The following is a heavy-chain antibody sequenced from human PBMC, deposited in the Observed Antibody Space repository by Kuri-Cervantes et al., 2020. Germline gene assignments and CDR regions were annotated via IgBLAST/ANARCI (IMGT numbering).Heavy chain of an antibody. Sequence: SVKVSCKASGYIFTSYGISWVRQAPGQGLEWMGWISDYNGNANVAQKLQGRVTMTTDRSTTTAYMELRSLRSDDTAVYYCARLVTHYYYMDVWGKGTTVTVSS. CDR2: ISDYNGNA. D-gene: IGHD4-23*01. CDR3: ARLVTHYYYMDV. V-gene: IGHV1-18*01. J-gene: IGHJ6*03. CDR1: GYIFTSYG.